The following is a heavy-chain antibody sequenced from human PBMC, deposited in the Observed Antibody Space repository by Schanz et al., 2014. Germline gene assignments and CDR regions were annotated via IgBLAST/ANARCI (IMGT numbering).Heavy chain of an antibody. Sequence: DLVESGGGVVQPGRSLTLSCAASGFTFSDYYMTWIRQAPGKGLEWVSDISDSGDSTHYADSVKGRFTISRDNAKNSLFLQMNSLSAEDTAVYYCAKVAPAATYLDSWGLGTLVTVSS. V-gene: IGHV3-11*01. CDR2: ISDSGDST. J-gene: IGHJ4*02. D-gene: IGHD2-2*01. CDR3: AKVAPAATYLDS. CDR1: GFTFSDYY.